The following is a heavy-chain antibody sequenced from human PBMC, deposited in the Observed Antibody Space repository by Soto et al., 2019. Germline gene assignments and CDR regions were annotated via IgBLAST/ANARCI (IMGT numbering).Heavy chain of an antibody. J-gene: IGHJ5*02. V-gene: IGHV1-46*01. CDR3: ARDLLASYSREHWFDP. D-gene: IGHD3-16*01. Sequence: ASVKVSCKASGYTFTSYYMHWVRQAPGQGLEWMGIINPSGGSTSYAQKFQGRVTMTRDTSTSTVYMELSSLRSEDTAVYYCARDLLASYSREHWFDPWGQGTLVTVSS. CDR1: GYTFTSYY. CDR2: INPSGGST.